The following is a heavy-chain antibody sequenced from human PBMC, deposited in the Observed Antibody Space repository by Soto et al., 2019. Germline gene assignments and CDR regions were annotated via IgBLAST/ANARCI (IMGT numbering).Heavy chain of an antibody. J-gene: IGHJ4*02. D-gene: IGHD6-13*01. CDR2: IIPIFGTA. V-gene: IGHV1-69*13. CDR3: AREIAAAGYYFDY. CDR1: GGTFSSYT. Sequence: ASVKVSCKASGGTFSSYTISWVRQAPGQGLEWMGRIIPIFGTANYAQKFQGRVTITADESTSTAYMELSSLRSEDTAVYYCAREIAAAGYYFDYWGQGTLVTVPQ.